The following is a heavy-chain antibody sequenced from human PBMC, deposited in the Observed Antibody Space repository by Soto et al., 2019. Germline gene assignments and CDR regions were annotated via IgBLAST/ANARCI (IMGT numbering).Heavy chain of an antibody. J-gene: IGHJ5*02. CDR3: TSSPPMVRTGTGFLGWFDP. CDR1: GFTSGDYS. CDR2: IRSKAYGGTT. D-gene: IGHD1-7*01. V-gene: IGHV3-49*03. Sequence: HPGGSLRLSCTASGFTSGDYSMSWFRQAPGKGLERVGFIRSKAYGGTTEYAASVKGRFTISRDDSKSIAYLQMNSLKTEDTAVYYCTSSPPMVRTGTGFLGWFDPWGQGTLVTVSS.